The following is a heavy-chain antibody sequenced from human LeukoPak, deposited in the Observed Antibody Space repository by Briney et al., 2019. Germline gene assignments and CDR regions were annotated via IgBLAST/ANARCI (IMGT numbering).Heavy chain of an antibody. Sequence: GGSLRLSCAASGFTFSSYAMSWVRQAPGKGLEWVAVISYDGSNKYYADSVKGRFTISRDNSKNTLYLQMSSLRAEDTAVYYCARGRFNRVPTHFDYWGQGTLVTVSS. CDR1: GFTFSSYA. J-gene: IGHJ4*02. CDR2: ISYDGSNK. CDR3: ARGRFNRVPTHFDY. D-gene: IGHD2/OR15-2a*01. V-gene: IGHV3-30-3*01.